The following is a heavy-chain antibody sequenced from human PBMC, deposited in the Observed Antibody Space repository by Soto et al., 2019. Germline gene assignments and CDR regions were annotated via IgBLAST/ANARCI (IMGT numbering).Heavy chain of an antibody. J-gene: IGHJ4*02. Sequence: EIQLVESGGGLVKPGGSLRLSCAASGFNFNDAWMSWVLQAPGKGLEWVGRVKSQGDGGTTDYAAPVNGRFIVSRDDAQNRLYLERSSGRIEDSGVFFSSTRGGHWGQGERVTVSS. CDR2: VKSQGDGGTT. CDR3: STRGGH. V-gene: IGHV3-15*01. CDR1: GFNFNDAW. D-gene: IGHD3-10*01.